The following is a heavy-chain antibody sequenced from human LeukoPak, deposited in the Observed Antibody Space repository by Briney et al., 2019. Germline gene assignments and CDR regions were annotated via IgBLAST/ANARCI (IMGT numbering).Heavy chain of an antibody. Sequence: SETLSLTCTVSGGSISSGSYYWRWIRQPAGKGLEWIGRIYTSGSTNYNPSLKSRVTISVDTSKNQFSLKLSSVTAADTAVYYCARDVGYYYYFDYWGQGTLVTVSS. V-gene: IGHV4-61*02. J-gene: IGHJ4*02. CDR2: IYTSGST. CDR1: GGSISSGSYY. CDR3: ARDVGYYYYFDY. D-gene: IGHD3-3*01.